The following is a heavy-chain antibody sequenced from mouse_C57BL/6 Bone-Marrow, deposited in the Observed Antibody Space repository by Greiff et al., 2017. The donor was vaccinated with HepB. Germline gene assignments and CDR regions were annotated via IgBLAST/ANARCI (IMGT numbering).Heavy chain of an antibody. D-gene: IGHD1-1*01. CDR2: INPNNGGT. V-gene: IGHV1-22*01. CDR1: GYTFTDYN. CDR3: ARTTPFTTVGATRAMDY. Sequence: VQLQQSGPELVKPGASVKMSCKASGYTFTDYNMHWVKQSHGKSLEWIGYINPNNGGTSYNQKFKGKATLTVNKSSSTAYMELRSLTSEDSAVYYCARTTPFTTVGATRAMDYWGQGTSVTVSS. J-gene: IGHJ4*01.